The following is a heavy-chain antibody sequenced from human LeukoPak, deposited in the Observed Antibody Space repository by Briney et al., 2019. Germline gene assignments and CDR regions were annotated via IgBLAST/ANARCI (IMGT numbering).Heavy chain of an antibody. CDR2: IKQDGSET. V-gene: IGHV3-7*01. Sequence: GGSLRLSCVDSGFTFVRSWMTWVRQAPGKGLEWVANIKQDGSETYYVDSVKGRFTISRDNAKSSLYLQMDSLRAEDTVLYYCARGVRHYDYWSGYYTGLYFDSWGQGTLVTVSS. CDR3: ARGVRHYDYWSGYYTGLYFDS. J-gene: IGHJ4*02. D-gene: IGHD3-3*01. CDR1: GFTFVRSW.